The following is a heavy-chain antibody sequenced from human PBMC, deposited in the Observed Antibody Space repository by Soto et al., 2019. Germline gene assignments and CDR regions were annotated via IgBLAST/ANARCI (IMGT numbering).Heavy chain of an antibody. Sequence: GASVKVSCKASGYTFTSYGISWVRQAPGQGLEWMGWISAYNGNTNYAQKLQGRVTMTTDTSTSTAYMELRSLRSDDTAVYYCARDPHIAVAGTIFDYWGQGTLVTSPQ. D-gene: IGHD6-19*01. CDR3: ARDPHIAVAGTIFDY. CDR2: ISAYNGNT. J-gene: IGHJ4*02. CDR1: GYTFTSYG. V-gene: IGHV1-18*01.